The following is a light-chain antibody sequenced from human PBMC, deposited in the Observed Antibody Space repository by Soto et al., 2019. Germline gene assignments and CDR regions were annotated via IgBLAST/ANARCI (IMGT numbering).Light chain of an antibody. CDR1: QSVSSSY. V-gene: IGKV3-20*01. CDR3: QQYGSSSWT. CDR2: GTS. Sequence: EMVLPQSPGPLSLSPGERATLSCRASQSVSSSYLAWYQQKPGQAPRLLIYGTSSRATAIPERFSGSGSGTDFTLTISRLEPEDFAVYYCQQYGSSSWTFGQGTKV. J-gene: IGKJ1*01.